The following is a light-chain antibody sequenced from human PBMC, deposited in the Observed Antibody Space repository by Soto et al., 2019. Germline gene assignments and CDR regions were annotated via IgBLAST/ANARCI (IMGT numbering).Light chain of an antibody. J-gene: IGKJ1*01. Sequence: EIVLTQSPGTLSLSPGDRATLSCRASQSVSSSYLAWYQQRPGQAPRLLMYGASSRATGIPDRFSGSGSGTDFTLTISRLEPEDFAVYYCKQSGSSPRTFGQGTKVEIK. CDR3: KQSGSSPRT. CDR2: GAS. V-gene: IGKV3-20*01. CDR1: QSVSSSY.